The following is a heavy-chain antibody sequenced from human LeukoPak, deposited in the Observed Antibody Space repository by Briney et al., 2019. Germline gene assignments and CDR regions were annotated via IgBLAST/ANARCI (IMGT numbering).Heavy chain of an antibody. CDR3: AKDSAAGTNSIVDY. D-gene: IGHD6-13*01. CDR2: IWYDGSNK. J-gene: IGHJ4*02. V-gene: IGHV3-33*06. CDR1: GFTFSSYG. Sequence: SGGSLRLSCAASGFTFSSYGMHWVRQAPGKGLEWVAVIWYDGSNKYYADSVKGRFTISRDNSKNTLYLQMNSLRAEDTAVYYCAKDSAAGTNSIVDYWGQGTLVTVSS.